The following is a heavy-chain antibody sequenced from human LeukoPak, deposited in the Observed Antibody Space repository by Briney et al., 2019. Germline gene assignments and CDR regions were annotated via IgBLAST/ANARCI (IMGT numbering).Heavy chain of an antibody. D-gene: IGHD1-14*01. CDR3: TTERSGISYWDY. CDR2: IKSKTDGGTT. Sequence: GSLRLSCAASGFTFSNAWMSWVRQAPGEGLEWVGRIKSKTDGGTTDYAAPVKGRFTISRDDSKNTLYLQMNSLKTEDTAVYYCTTERSGISYWDYWGQGTLVTVSS. V-gene: IGHV3-15*01. CDR1: GFTFSNAW. J-gene: IGHJ4*02.